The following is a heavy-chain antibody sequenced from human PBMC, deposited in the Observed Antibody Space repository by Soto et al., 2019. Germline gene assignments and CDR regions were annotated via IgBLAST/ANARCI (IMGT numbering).Heavy chain of an antibody. Sequence: ASVKVSCKASGYTFTSYGIHWVRQAPGQRLEWTGWINAGNGNTKYSEKFQGRVTITRDTSASTAYLELSSLRSEDTAVYYCASTARKDGYNSGFDYWGQGTLVTVSS. CDR3: ASTARKDGYNSGFDY. V-gene: IGHV1-3*01. CDR1: GYTFTSYG. CDR2: INAGNGNT. D-gene: IGHD5-12*01. J-gene: IGHJ4*02.